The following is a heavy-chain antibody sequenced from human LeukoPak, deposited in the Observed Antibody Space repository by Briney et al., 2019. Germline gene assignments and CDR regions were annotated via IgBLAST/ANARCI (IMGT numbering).Heavy chain of an antibody. D-gene: IGHD1-26*01. CDR1: GYTFTSYG. J-gene: IGHJ4*02. CDR2: ISAYNGNT. Sequence: ASVKVSCKDSGYTFTSYGISWVRQAPGQGLEWMGWISAYNGNTNYAQKLQGRVTMTTDTSTSTAYMELRSLRSDDTAVYYCARAIRYSGSYWPIYYFDYWGQGTLVTVSS. V-gene: IGHV1-18*01. CDR3: ARAIRYSGSYWPIYYFDY.